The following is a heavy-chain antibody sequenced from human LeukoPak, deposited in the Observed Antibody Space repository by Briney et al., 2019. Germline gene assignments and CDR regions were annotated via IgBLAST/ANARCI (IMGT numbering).Heavy chain of an antibody. CDR1: GYTFTDQD. CDR2: INPNTGGT. D-gene: IGHD2-8*01. J-gene: IGHJ4*02. V-gene: IGHV1-2*02. CDR3: ASYPIYMSSPPFDY. Sequence: ASVKVSCKASGYTFTDQDMHWVRQAPGQGLEWMGWINPNTGGTNYAQKFQGRVTMTRDTTISTAYMELSWLTSDDTAVYYCASYPIYMSSPPFDYWGQGTLVTVSS.